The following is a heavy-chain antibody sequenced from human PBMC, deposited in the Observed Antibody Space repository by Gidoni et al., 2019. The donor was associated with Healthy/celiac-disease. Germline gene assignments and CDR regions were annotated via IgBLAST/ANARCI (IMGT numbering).Heavy chain of an antibody. CDR1: GFTLRSYA. Sequence: EVQLLESGGGLVQPGGSLRLSCAASGFTLRSYAMSVVRQAPGKGLEWVSAISGSGGSTYYADSVKGRFTISRDNSKNTLYLQMNSLRAEDTAVYYCAKNTDGRRGYFDYWGQGTLVTVSS. CDR2: ISGSGGST. J-gene: IGHJ4*02. D-gene: IGHD3-10*01. V-gene: IGHV3-23*01. CDR3: AKNTDGRRGYFDY.